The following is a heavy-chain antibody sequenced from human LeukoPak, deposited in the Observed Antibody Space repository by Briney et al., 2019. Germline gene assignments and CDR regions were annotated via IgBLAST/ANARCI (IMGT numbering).Heavy chain of an antibody. J-gene: IGHJ4*02. CDR3: ASYRGYYDNARRYYFDY. V-gene: IGHV4-61*05. Sequence: PSETLSLTCTVSGGSISSSSYYWSWIRQPPGKGLEWIGYIYYSGSTNYNPSLKSRVTISVDTSKNQFSLKLSSVTAADTAVYYCASYRGYYDNARRYYFDYWGQGTLVTVSS. CDR2: IYYSGST. D-gene: IGHD3-22*01. CDR1: GGSISSSSYY.